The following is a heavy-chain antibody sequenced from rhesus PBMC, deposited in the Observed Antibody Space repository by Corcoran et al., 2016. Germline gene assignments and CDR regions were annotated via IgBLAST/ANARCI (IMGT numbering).Heavy chain of an antibody. Sequence: EVQLVQSGAEVKRPGESLKISCKTSGYSFTSYWINWVRQMPGKGLEWMGAIDPSDSDTRDSPSFQGQVTNSADKPIGTTVLQWSSLEASDSATYYCAKESHYGLDSWGQGVLVTVSS. CDR2: IDPSDSDT. J-gene: IGHJ6*01. V-gene: IGHV5-2*01. CDR1: GYSFTSYW. CDR3: AKESHYGLDS.